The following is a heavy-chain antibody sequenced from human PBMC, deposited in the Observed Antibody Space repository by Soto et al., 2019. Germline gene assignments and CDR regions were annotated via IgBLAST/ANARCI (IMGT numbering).Heavy chain of an antibody. Sequence: PSETLSLTCTVSGGSVSNSNYYWGWIRQSPGKGLEWIGSVYYRGRSYSKSSVKSRVTISVDTSKNQFSLNLNSVTASDTATYYCARGKSRDAYNPLGYWGPGTLVTVSS. CDR2: VYYRGRS. J-gene: IGHJ4*02. V-gene: IGHV4-39*07. CDR1: GGSVSNSNYY. D-gene: IGHD1-1*01. CDR3: ARGKSRDAYNPLGY.